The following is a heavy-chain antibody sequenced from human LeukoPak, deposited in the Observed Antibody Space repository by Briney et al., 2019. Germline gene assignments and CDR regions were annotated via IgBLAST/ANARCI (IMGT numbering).Heavy chain of an antibody. CDR3: ARRNSGVLGY. CDR1: GGSFSGYY. Sequence: SETLSLTCAVYGGSFSGYYWSWIRQPPGKGLEWIGEINHGGSTNYNPSLKSRVTISVDTSKNQFSLKLSSVTAADTAVYYCARRNSGVLGYWGQGTLVTVSS. J-gene: IGHJ4*02. D-gene: IGHD2-8*02. CDR2: INHGGST. V-gene: IGHV4-34*01.